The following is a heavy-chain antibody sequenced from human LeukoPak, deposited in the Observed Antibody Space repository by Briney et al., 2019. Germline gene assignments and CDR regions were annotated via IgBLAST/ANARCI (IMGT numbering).Heavy chain of an antibody. CDR2: INPNSGGA. Sequence: ASVKVSCKASGYTFTSNYIHWVRQAPGQGLEWMGWINPNSGGADYAQKFQGRVSMTRDTSISTAYMELSSLRSDDTAVYYCARGPRLDSSGWYYGAFDIWGQGTMVTVS. CDR1: GYTFTSNY. D-gene: IGHD6-19*01. J-gene: IGHJ3*02. V-gene: IGHV1-2*02. CDR3: ARGPRLDSSGWYYGAFDI.